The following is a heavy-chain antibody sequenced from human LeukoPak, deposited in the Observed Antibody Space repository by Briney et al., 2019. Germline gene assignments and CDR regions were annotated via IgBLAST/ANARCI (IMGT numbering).Heavy chain of an antibody. CDR2: ISSGRTV. CDR3: ARQIVGATGLDY. V-gene: IGHV3-48*03. J-gene: IGHJ4*02. CDR1: GYTFSSYE. Sequence: GGSLRLSCAASGYTFSSYEMKWVRQAPGKGLEWVSYISSGRTVYYADSVKGRFTISRDNAKDSLYLQMNSLRAEDTAVYYCARQIVGATGLDYWGQGTLVTVSS. D-gene: IGHD1-26*01.